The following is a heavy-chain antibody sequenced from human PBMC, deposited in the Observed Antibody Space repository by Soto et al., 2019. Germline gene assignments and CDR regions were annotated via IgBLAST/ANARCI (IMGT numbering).Heavy chain of an antibody. CDR3: ARDMWSFGSGSYSVDY. CDR2: ISGNNGNT. Sequence: ASVKVSCKASGYKFNTYGITWVRQAPGQGLEWMGWISGNNGNTKYPQKFQGRVTMTTDTSTSAAYMELRSPRSDDTAVYYCARDMWSFGSGSYSVDYWGQGTPVTVSS. J-gene: IGHJ4*02. CDR1: GYKFNTYG. D-gene: IGHD3-10*01. V-gene: IGHV1-18*01.